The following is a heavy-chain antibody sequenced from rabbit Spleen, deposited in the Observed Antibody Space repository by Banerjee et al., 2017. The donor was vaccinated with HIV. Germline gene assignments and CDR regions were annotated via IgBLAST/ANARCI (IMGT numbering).Heavy chain of an antibody. Sequence: QSLEESGGGLVKPGASLTLTCTASGFSLVSSYDMCWVRQAPGKGLEWIGYIDLVFDRTYYANWVNGRFPISSHNAQNTLYLQLNSLTAADTATYFCVREAGYGGYGDANLWGQGPLVTVS. J-gene: IGHJ4*01. CDR3: VREAGYGGYGDANL. CDR2: IDLVFDRT. D-gene: IGHD6-1*01. CDR1: GFSLVSSYD. V-gene: IGHV1S40*01.